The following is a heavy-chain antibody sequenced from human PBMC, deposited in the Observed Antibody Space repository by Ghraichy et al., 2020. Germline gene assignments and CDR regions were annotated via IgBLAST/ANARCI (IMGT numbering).Heavy chain of an antibody. Sequence: SETLSLTCTVSGGSISSYYWSWIRQPPGKGLEWIGYIYYSGSTNYNPSLKSRVTISVDTSKNQFSLKLSSVTAADTAVYYCAAQMGRSGYSYYFDYWGQGTLVTVSS. CDR2: IYYSGST. D-gene: IGHD3-22*01. V-gene: IGHV4-59*01. CDR3: AAQMGRSGYSYYFDY. CDR1: GGSISSYY. J-gene: IGHJ4*02.